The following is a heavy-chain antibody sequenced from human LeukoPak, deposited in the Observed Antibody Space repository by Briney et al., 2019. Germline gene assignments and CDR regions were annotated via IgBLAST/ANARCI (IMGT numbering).Heavy chain of an antibody. CDR2: IYPGDSDT. J-gene: IGHJ5*02. CDR1: GFSFTSYW. Sequence: GESLKISCKGSGFSFTSYWIAWVRQMPGKGLEWMGIIYPGDSDTRYSPSFQGQVTISADKSISTAYLQWSSPKASDTAMYYCARLRYDILTGYYREGDYNWFDPWGQGTLVTVSS. D-gene: IGHD3-9*01. CDR3: ARLRYDILTGYYREGDYNWFDP. V-gene: IGHV5-51*01.